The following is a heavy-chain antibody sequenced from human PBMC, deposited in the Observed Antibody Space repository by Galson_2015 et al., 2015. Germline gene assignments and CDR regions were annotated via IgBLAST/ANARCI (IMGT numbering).Heavy chain of an antibody. D-gene: IGHD2-2*01. CDR2: IYYSGST. V-gene: IGHV4-59*01. J-gene: IGHJ4*02. CDR1: GGSISSYY. Sequence: ETLSLTCTVSGGSISSYYWSWIRQPPGKGLEWIGYIYYSGSTNYNPSLKSRVTISVDTSKNQFSLKLSSVTAADTAVYYCASQLPLSSLDYWGQGTLVTVSS. CDR3: ASQLPLSSLDY.